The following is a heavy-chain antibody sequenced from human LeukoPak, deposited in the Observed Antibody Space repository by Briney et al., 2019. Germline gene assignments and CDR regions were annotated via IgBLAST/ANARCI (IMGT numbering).Heavy chain of an antibody. V-gene: IGHV3-23*01. CDR2: ISANGGST. CDR3: AKSPSLQAFDI. Sequence: GGSLRLSCVGSGFTFSNYGMSWVRQAPGKGLECVSTISANGGSTYYPDSVKGRFTISRDNSKDTLYLQMNSLRAEDTAVYYCAKSPSLQAFDIWGQGTMVTVSS. J-gene: IGHJ3*02. CDR1: GFTFSNYG.